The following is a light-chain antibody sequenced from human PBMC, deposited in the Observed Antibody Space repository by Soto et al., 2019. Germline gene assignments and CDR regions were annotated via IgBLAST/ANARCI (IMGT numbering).Light chain of an antibody. Sequence: QSVLTQPPSVSAAPGQKVTISCSGSSSNIGKYYVSWYQQFPGAAPKLLIKDNDQRPSGIPDRFSGSKSGTSATLGITGLQTGDEADYYCATWDSSLTSVVFGGGTKVTVL. CDR3: ATWDSSLTSVV. J-gene: IGLJ2*01. CDR1: SSNIGKYY. V-gene: IGLV1-51*01. CDR2: DND.